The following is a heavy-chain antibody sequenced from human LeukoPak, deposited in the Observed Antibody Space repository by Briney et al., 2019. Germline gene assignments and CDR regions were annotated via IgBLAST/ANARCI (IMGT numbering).Heavy chain of an antibody. CDR3: ARGGDGITGGTDLFGY. Sequence: SETLSLTCAVYGGSFSGYYWSWIRQPPGKGLEWIGEINHSGSTNYNPSLKSRVTISVDTSKNQFSLKLSSVTAADTAVYYCARGGDGITGGTDLFGYWGQGTLVTVSS. CDR1: GGSFSGYY. V-gene: IGHV4-34*01. J-gene: IGHJ4*02. CDR2: INHSGST. D-gene: IGHD1-20*01.